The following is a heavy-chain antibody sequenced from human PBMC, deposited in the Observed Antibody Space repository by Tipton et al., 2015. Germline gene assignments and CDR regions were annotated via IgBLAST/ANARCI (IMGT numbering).Heavy chain of an antibody. CDR2: ISNNGIT. J-gene: IGHJ4*02. CDR1: GFNVDNNH. Sequence: SLRLSCAASGFNVDNNHMKWDRQAPGKGLECVSVISNNGITYYGDSVKGRFTISRDNSKNTVYLQMNSLRAEDTAVYYCSGYGASSARGQGTLVTVSS. CDR3: SGYGASSA. V-gene: IGHV3-53*01. D-gene: IGHD4-17*01.